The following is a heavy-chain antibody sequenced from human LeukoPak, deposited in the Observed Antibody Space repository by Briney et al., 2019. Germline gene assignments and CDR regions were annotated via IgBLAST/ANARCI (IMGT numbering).Heavy chain of an antibody. D-gene: IGHD3-22*01. J-gene: IGHJ4*02. CDR3: ARIYDSSGPSFDY. CDR2: ISSSGSYI. V-gene: IGHV3-21*01. CDR1: GFTFSSYS. Sequence: PGGSLRLSCAASGFTFSSYSMNWVRQAPGKGLEWVSSISSSGSYIYYADSVKGRFTISRDNAKNSLYLQMNSLRAEDTAVYYCARIYDSSGPSFDYWGQGTLVTVSS.